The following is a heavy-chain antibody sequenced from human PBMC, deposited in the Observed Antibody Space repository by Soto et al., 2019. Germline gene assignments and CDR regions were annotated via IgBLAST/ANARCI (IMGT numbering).Heavy chain of an antibody. CDR1: GGSFSGYY. CDR3: ARGRTLITGTSLDY. Sequence: SETLSLTCAVYGGSFSGYYWTWIRQPPGKGLEWIGEINHSGSTNYKPSLRSRVTISVDTSKNQLSLKVNSVTAADTAVYYCARGRTLITGTSLDYWGQGALVTVSS. V-gene: IGHV4-34*01. J-gene: IGHJ4*02. CDR2: INHSGST. D-gene: IGHD1-20*01.